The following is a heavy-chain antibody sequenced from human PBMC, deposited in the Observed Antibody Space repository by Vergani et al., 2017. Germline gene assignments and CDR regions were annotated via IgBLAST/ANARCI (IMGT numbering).Heavy chain of an antibody. CDR1: GFTFSSYA. CDR3: ARGLEYSSSPTGFDY. V-gene: IGHV3-48*04. Sequence: EVQLVESGGGLVQPGGSLRLSCAASGFTFSSYAMSWVRQAPGKGLEWVSYISSSSSTIYYADSVKGRFTISRDNAKNSLYLQMNSLRAEDTAVYYCARGLEYSSSPTGFDYWGQGTLVTVSS. D-gene: IGHD6-6*01. J-gene: IGHJ4*02. CDR2: ISSSSSTI.